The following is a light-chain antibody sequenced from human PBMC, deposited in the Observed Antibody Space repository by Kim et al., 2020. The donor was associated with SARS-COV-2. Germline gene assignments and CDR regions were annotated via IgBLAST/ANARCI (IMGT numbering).Light chain of an antibody. CDR3: MRGKHGPPT. V-gene: IGKV2-30*01. J-gene: IGKJ1*01. Sequence: PGSISCRSSQSLVYSDGNTYLAWFHQRQGQSPRRLVYKVSGRGSGVPDRFSGSGSGTDFALKSSRVGAEDVGIYYCMRGKHGPPTFGQGTKVDIK. CDR1: QSLVYSDGNTY. CDR2: KVS.